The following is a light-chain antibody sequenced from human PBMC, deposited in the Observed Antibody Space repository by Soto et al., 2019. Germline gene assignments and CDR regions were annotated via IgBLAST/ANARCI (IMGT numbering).Light chain of an antibody. CDR1: QTVSNNC. J-gene: IGKJ2*01. CDR2: TTS. CDR3: HQYGTSPYT. Sequence: EIVLTQSPGTLSLSPGERATLSCRASQTVSNNCLVWYQLKPGQAPRLLIYTTSPRPTGIPDRFSGSGSGTDFTLTISRLEPEDCAVYYCHQYGTSPYTFGQGTKLEIQ. V-gene: IGKV3-20*01.